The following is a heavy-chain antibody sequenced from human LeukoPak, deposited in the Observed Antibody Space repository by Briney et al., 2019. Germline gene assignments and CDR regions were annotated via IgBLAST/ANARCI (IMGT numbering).Heavy chain of an antibody. Sequence: GGSLRLSCAVSGLTFSRYAMSWVRQAPGRGLEWVSAISESGSGTYYADSVKGRFTISRDNSKDTLSLQMNSLRAEDTAVYYCAKDIAQGYTFGSIEQDYWGQGTLVTVSS. CDR2: ISESGSGT. J-gene: IGHJ4*02. V-gene: IGHV3-23*01. CDR3: AKDIAQGYTFGSIEQDY. CDR1: GLTFSRYA. D-gene: IGHD5-18*01.